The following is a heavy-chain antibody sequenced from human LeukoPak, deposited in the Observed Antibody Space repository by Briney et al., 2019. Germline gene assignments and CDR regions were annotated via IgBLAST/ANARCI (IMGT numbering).Heavy chain of an antibody. D-gene: IGHD1-7*01. Sequence: GGSLRLSCAAAGFTFSSYAMNWVRQAPGKGLEWVSAISGSGGSTYYADSVKGRFTISRDNSKNTLYLQMNSLRAEDTAVYYCAKEGKTRNWNYYQAKPVYWGQGTLVTVSS. CDR1: GFTFSSYA. CDR2: ISGSGGST. CDR3: AKEGKTRNWNYYQAKPVY. V-gene: IGHV3-23*01. J-gene: IGHJ4*02.